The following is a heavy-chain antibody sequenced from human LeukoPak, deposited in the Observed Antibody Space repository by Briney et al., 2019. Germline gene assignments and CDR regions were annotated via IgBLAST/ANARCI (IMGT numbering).Heavy chain of an antibody. Sequence: GGSLRLSCTASGFTFSSSGMHWVRQAPGKGLEWVAIISYDGRDKYYADSVKGRFTISRDNPKNTLFLQMNSLRAEATAVYYCAKDPSSSWSLYYFDYWGQGTLVTVSS. CDR3: AKDPSSSWSLYYFDY. V-gene: IGHV3-30*18. CDR2: ISYDGRDK. D-gene: IGHD6-13*01. CDR1: GFTFSSSG. J-gene: IGHJ4*02.